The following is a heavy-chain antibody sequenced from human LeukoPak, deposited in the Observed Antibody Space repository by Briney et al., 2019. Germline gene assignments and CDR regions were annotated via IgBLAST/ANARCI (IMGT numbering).Heavy chain of an antibody. CDR1: GFTFSSYS. CDR3: ARVEGVAFDI. CDR2: ISSSSSYI. J-gene: IGHJ3*02. Sequence: GGSLRLSCAASGFTFSSYSMNWVRQAPGKGLEWVSSISSSSSYIYYADSVKGRFTISRDNAKNSLYLQMNSLRTEDTAVYYCARVEGVAFDIWGQGTMVTVSS. V-gene: IGHV3-21*01.